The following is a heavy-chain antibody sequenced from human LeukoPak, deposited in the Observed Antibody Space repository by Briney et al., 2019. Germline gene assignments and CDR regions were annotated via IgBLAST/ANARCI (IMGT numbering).Heavy chain of an antibody. CDR2: INHSGST. J-gene: IGHJ4*02. D-gene: IGHD6-19*01. CDR3: ARTMRWLGTFDY. CDR1: GGSFSGYY. V-gene: IGHV4-34*01. Sequence: SETLSLTCAVYGGSFSGYYWSWIRHPPGKGLEWIGEINHSGSTNYNPSLKSRVTISVDTSKNQFSLKLSSVTAADTAVYYCARTMRWLGTFDYWGQGTLVTVSS.